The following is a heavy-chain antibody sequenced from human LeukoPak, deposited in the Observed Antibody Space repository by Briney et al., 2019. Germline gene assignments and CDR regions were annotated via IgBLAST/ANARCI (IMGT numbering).Heavy chain of an antibody. J-gene: IGHJ6*03. V-gene: IGHV1-8*01. Sequence: GASVKVSCKASGYTFTSYDINRVRQATGQGLEWMGWMNPNSGNTGYAQKFQGRVTMTRNTSISTAYMELSSLRSEDTAVYYCARGHSVTYYDFWSGYYSGAYYYYMDVWGKGTTVTVSS. CDR1: GYTFTSYD. CDR3: ARGHSVTYYDFWSGYYSGAYYYYMDV. D-gene: IGHD3-3*01. CDR2: MNPNSGNT.